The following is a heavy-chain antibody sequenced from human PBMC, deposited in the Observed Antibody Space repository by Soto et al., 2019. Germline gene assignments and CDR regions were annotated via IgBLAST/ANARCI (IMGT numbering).Heavy chain of an antibody. J-gene: IGHJ6*02. CDR1: GFTFSNAC. V-gene: IGHV3-15*07. D-gene: IGHD3-3*01. Sequence: EVQLVESGGGLVTPGGSLRLSCAASGFTFSNACMNWVRQAPGKGLEWVGRIKSKTDGGTTDYAAPVKGRFTISRDDSKNTLYLQMNSLRTEDTALYYCTTLKGIDFWSATYGMDVWGQGTTVTVSS. CDR3: TTLKGIDFWSATYGMDV. CDR2: IKSKTDGGTT.